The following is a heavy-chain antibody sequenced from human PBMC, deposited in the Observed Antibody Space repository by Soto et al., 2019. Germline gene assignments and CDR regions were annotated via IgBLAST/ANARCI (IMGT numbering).Heavy chain of an antibody. CDR2: ITTSGGNT. CDR1: GFTFSTYA. J-gene: IGHJ6*03. V-gene: IGHV3-23*01. CDR3: AGRYCTNGVCYTNYYYYVDV. Sequence: EVQLLESGGGLVQPGGSLRLSCAASGFTFSTYAMSWVRQAPGKGLEWVSTITTSGGNTYYADSVQGRFTISRDNSKNTLYLQRNSLRAEDTGVYYCAGRYCTNGVCYTNYYYYVDVWGKGTTVTVSS. D-gene: IGHD2-8*01.